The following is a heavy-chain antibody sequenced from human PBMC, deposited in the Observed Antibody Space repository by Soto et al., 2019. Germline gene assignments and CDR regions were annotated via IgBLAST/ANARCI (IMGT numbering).Heavy chain of an antibody. D-gene: IGHD5-18*01. J-gene: IGHJ4*02. V-gene: IGHV1-24*01. CDR1: GYTLTELS. Sequence: ASVKVSCKVSGYTLTELSMHWVRQAPGKGLEWMGGFGPEDGETIYAQKFQGRVTMTEDTSTDTAYMELSSLRSEDTAVYYCAILSSDTAMDKSLSSFDYWGQGTLVTVSS. CDR3: AILSSDTAMDKSLSSFDY. CDR2: FGPEDGET.